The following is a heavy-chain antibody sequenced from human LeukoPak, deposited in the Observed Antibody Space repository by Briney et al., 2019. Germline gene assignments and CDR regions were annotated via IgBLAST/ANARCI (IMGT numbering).Heavy chain of an antibody. CDR2: INPNSGGT. D-gene: IGHD3-22*01. CDR3: ARETYYYDSSGYTS. V-gene: IGHV1-2*02. J-gene: IGHJ5*02. Sequence: GGSVTVSCKASGYTFTGYYMHWVRQAPGQGVEWMGWINPNSGGTNYAQKFHGRVTMTRDTSITTAYMELSRLRSDDTAVYYCARETYYYDSSGYTSWGQGTLVTVSS. CDR1: GYTFTGYY.